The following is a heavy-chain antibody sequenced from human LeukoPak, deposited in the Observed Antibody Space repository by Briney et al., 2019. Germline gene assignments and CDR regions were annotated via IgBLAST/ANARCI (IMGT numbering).Heavy chain of an antibody. CDR1: GGSFSGYY. CDR2: INHSGST. D-gene: IGHD3-22*01. J-gene: IGHJ4*02. V-gene: IGHV4-34*01. CDR3: ARGGDYDSSSFDY. Sequence: PSETLSLTCAVYGGSFSGYYWSWIRQPPGKGLEWIGEINHSGSTNYNPSLKSRVTISVDTSKNQFSLKLSSVTAADTAVYYCARGGDYDSSSFDYWGQGILVTVSS.